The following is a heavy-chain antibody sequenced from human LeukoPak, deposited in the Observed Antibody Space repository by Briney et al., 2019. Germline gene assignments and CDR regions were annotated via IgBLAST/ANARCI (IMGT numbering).Heavy chain of an antibody. CDR1: GFTSSNYW. V-gene: IGHV3-7*01. D-gene: IGHD6-19*01. CDR2: IKQDGSEK. J-gene: IGHJ4*02. Sequence: QPGGSLRISCAASGFTSSNYWMSWVRQAPGKGLEWVANIKQDGSEKYYVDSVKGRFTISRDNAKNSLYLQMNSLRAEDTAVYYCARDRGSSGWYEFDCRGQGALVTVSS. CDR3: ARDRGSSGWYEFDC.